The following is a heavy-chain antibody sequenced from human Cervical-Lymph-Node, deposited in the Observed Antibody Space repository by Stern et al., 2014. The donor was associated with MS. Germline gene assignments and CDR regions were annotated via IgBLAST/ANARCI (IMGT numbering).Heavy chain of an antibody. J-gene: IGHJ4*02. CDR3: TRAVGGVGRE. D-gene: IGHD3-16*01. Sequence: MQLVESGPEVKKPGASVMVSCKTSGYTFTNYYIHWVRQAPGQGLEWMGIINPNGSVTASAQKFQGRLTMTRDTPTTTGYHRLITLTSEDTAMYYCTRAVGGVGREWGQGTLVFVSS. V-gene: IGHV1-46*01. CDR1: GYTFTNYY. CDR2: INPNGSVT.